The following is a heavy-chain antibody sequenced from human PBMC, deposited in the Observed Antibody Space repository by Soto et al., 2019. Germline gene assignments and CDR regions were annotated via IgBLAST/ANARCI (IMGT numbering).Heavy chain of an antibody. D-gene: IGHD6-13*01. CDR1: GGSISSGGYY. Sequence: SETLSLTCTVSGGSISSGGYYWSWIRQHPGKGLEWIGYIYYSGSTYYNPSLKSRVTISVDTSKNQFSLKLSSVTASDTAVYYCARDRTAAAVYGSFFFDYWGQGTLVTVS. V-gene: IGHV4-31*03. CDR2: IYYSGST. J-gene: IGHJ4*02. CDR3: ARDRTAAAVYGSFFFDY.